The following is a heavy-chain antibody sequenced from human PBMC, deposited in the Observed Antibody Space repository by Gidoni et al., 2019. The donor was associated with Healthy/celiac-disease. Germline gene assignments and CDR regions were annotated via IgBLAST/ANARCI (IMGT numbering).Heavy chain of an antibody. V-gene: IGHV3-21*01. D-gene: IGHD6-19*01. J-gene: IGHJ4*02. CDR1: GFTFSRYS. Sequence: EVQLVESGGGMVKPGGSLRLSCAASGFTFSRYSMNWVRQAPGKGLEWVSSISSSSSYIYYADSVKGRFTISRDNAKNSLYLQMNSLRAEDTAVYYCARLQGQWLTIDYWGQGTLVTVSS. CDR2: ISSSSSYI. CDR3: ARLQGQWLTIDY.